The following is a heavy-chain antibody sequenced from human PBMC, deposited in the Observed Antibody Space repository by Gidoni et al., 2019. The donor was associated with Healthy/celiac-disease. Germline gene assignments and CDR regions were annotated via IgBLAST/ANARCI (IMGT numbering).Heavy chain of an antibody. CDR3: AREAAFYGGNLYYFDY. V-gene: IGHV3-21*01. Sequence: EVQLVESGGGLVKPGGSLRLSCAASGFTFSNYSMNWVRQAPGKGLEWVSSISSRSSYISYADSVKGRFTISRDNAKNSLYLQMNSLRAEDTAVYYCAREAAFYGGNLYYFDYWGQGTLVTVSS. J-gene: IGHJ4*02. CDR2: ISSRSSYI. D-gene: IGHD4-17*01. CDR1: GFTFSNYS.